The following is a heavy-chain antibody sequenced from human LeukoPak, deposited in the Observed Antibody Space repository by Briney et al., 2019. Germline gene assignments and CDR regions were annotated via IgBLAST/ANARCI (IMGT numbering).Heavy chain of an antibody. CDR1: GFTFSAYP. D-gene: IGHD5-24*01. Sequence: PGGSLRLSCTASGFTFSAYPMTWVRQAPGKGLEWVSYISGSGDIIYYADSVKGRFTISRDNAKNSLYLQMNSLRVEDTAVYYCAKEGRSLQTNWGQGTLVTVSS. V-gene: IGHV3-48*04. CDR2: ISGSGDII. CDR3: AKEGRSLQTN. J-gene: IGHJ4*02.